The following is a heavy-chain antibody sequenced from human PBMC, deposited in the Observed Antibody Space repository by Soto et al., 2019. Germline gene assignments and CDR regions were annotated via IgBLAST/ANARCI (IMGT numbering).Heavy chain of an antibody. V-gene: IGHV3-33*01. CDR1: GFTFSAYG. CDR3: ARDSNWGYCYFDL. J-gene: IGHJ2*01. CDR2: ITYDGGNK. D-gene: IGHD7-27*01. Sequence: QLQLVESGGGVVQPGRSLSLSCEASGFTFSAYGLHWVRQAPGKGLEGVAVITYDGGNKYYADSGKGRFTISRDNSKNMVYLQMNGLRAEDTAVYYCARDSNWGYCYFDLWGRGTLVTVSS.